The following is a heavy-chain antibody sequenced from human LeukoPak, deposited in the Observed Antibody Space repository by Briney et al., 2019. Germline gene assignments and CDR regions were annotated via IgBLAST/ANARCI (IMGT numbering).Heavy chain of an antibody. Sequence: GASGKVSCKASGYTFSSYGISWGRQAPGQGLEWMGWISVYNGDTNYAQKVQGRVTMTTDTSTSTAYMYLGSLRSDDTAVYYCARVGGYYFATDYWGQGTLVTVSS. D-gene: IGHD2-15*01. CDR1: GYTFSSYG. CDR2: ISVYNGDT. V-gene: IGHV1-18*01. CDR3: ARVGGYYFATDY. J-gene: IGHJ4*02.